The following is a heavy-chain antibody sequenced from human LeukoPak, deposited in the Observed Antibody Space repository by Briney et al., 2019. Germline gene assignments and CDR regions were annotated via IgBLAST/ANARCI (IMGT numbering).Heavy chain of an antibody. J-gene: IGHJ3*02. Sequence: GGSLRLSCAASGFSFENYNMNWVRKAPGKGLEWVAYISVITGYIYYADSLKGRFTISRDNAKKSLFLEMNSLRVEDTAVYYCARDRSGSSSVDDAFDIWGQGIMVTVSS. CDR2: ISVITGYI. CDR3: ARDRSGSSSVDDAFDI. CDR1: GFSFENYN. D-gene: IGHD1-26*01. V-gene: IGHV3-21*01.